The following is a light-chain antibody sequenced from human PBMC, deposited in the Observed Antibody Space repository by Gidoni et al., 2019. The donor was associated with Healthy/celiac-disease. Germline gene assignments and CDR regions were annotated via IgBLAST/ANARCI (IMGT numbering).Light chain of an antibody. CDR2: LGS. CDR1: QSLLHSNGYNY. V-gene: IGKV2-28*01. J-gene: IGKJ4*01. Sequence: DMVMTHSPLSLPVTPGEPASISCRPSQSLLHSNGYNYLDWYLQKPGQSPQLLIYLGSNRASGVPDRFSGSGSGTDFTLKISRVEAEDVGVYYCMQAVQTPLTFGGGTKVEIK. CDR3: MQAVQTPLT.